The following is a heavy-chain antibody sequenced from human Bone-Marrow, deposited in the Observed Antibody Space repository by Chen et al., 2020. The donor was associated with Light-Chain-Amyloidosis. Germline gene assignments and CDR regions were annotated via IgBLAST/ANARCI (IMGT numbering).Heavy chain of an antibody. Sequence: EVQLVESGGDLVEPGGSLRLSCVVSGFSFSDGYMHWVRQAPGKGLEWVGRIKRMIDGGTTDYAAPVKGRFTISRDDSKKTLYLQMSSLKSEDTAVYYCTTVDCSGGSCHTFDLWGQGTMVAVSS. CDR3: TTVDCSGGSCHTFDL. CDR2: IKRMIDGGTT. CDR1: GFSFSDGY. J-gene: IGHJ3*01. D-gene: IGHD2-15*01. V-gene: IGHV3-15*01.